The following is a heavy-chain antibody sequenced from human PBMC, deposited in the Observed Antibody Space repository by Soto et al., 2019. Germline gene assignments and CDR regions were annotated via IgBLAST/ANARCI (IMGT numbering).Heavy chain of an antibody. D-gene: IGHD1-1*01. CDR2: IYYSGST. CDR1: GGSISSYY. Sequence: SETLSLTCTVSGGSISSYYWSWIRQPPGKGLEWIGYIYYSGSTNYNPSLKSRVTISVDTSKNQFSLKLSSVTAADTAVYYCARHDGAWTFQYYYYYMDVWGKGTTVTVSS. J-gene: IGHJ6*03. V-gene: IGHV4-59*08. CDR3: ARHDGAWTFQYYYYYMDV.